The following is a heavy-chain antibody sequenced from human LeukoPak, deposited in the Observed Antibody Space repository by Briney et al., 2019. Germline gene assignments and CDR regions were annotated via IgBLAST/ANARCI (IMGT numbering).Heavy chain of an antibody. J-gene: IGHJ5*02. Sequence: ASVKVSCKASGYTFTGYYMHWVRQAPGQGLEWMGRINPNSGGTNYAQKFQGRVTMTRDASISTAYMELSRLTSDDTAVCYCARDFTTYCSNGLCLDRNWFDPWGQGTLVTVSS. V-gene: IGHV1-2*06. CDR3: ARDFTTYCSNGLCLDRNWFDP. CDR1: GYTFTGYY. CDR2: INPNSGGT. D-gene: IGHD2-8*01.